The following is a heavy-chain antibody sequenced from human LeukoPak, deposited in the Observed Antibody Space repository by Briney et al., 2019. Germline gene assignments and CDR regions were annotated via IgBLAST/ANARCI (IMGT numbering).Heavy chain of an antibody. CDR3: ARSHYYDRAGYLTGPFDY. CDR2: ISYDGSYK. Sequence: GGSLRLSCAASGFTFCSYAMHWVRQAPGKGLEWVAVISYDGSYKYYADSVKGRFTVSRDSSKNTLSLQMNSLRVEDTAVYYCARSHYYDRAGYLTGPFDYWGQGTLVTVSS. V-gene: IGHV3-30*14. CDR1: GFTFCSYA. D-gene: IGHD3-22*01. J-gene: IGHJ4*02.